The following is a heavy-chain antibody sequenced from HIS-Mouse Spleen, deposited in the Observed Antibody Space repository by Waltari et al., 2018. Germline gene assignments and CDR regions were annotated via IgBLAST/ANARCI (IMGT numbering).Heavy chain of an antibody. CDR2: IYYSGST. V-gene: IGHV4-39*07. CDR3: AREIPYSSSWYDWYFDL. D-gene: IGHD6-13*01. Sequence: QLQLQESGPGLVKPSETLSLTCTVSGGPISSRSYYWGWIRQPPGKGLEWIGSIYYSGSTYYNPSLKGRVTIAVDTSKNQFSLKLSSVTAADTAVYYCAREIPYSSSWYDWYFDLWGRGTLVTVSS. CDR1: GGPISSRSYY. J-gene: IGHJ2*01.